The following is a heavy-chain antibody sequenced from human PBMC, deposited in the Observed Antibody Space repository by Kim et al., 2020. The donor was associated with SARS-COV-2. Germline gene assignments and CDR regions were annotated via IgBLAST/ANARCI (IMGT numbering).Heavy chain of an antibody. V-gene: IGHV4-31*03. CDR3: ATSSGLNWFDP. J-gene: IGHJ5*02. Sequence: SETLSLTCTVSGGSISSGGYYWSWIRQHPGKGLEWIGYIYYSGSAYYNPSLKSRVTISVDTSKNQFSLKLSSVTAADTAVYYCATSSGLNWFDPWGQGTLVTVSS. CDR1: GGSISSGGYY. CDR2: IYYSGSA. D-gene: IGHD3-10*01.